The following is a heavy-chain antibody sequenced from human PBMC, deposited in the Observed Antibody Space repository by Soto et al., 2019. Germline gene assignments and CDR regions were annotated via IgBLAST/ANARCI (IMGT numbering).Heavy chain of an antibody. CDR1: GFSFSRYG. CDR2: ISYDESTT. D-gene: IGHD3-22*01. Sequence: GGSLRLSCTASGFSFSRYGIHWVRQAPGKGLEWVAVISYDESTTFYADSVKGRFTISRDNSKDTLFLQMNSLRPEDTAVYYCSKAMIGSYDSDAFDVWGQGTMVTVSS. J-gene: IGHJ3*01. V-gene: IGHV3-30*18. CDR3: SKAMIGSYDSDAFDV.